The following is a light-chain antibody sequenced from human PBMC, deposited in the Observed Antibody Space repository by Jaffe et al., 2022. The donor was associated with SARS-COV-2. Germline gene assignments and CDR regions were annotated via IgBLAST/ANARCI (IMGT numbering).Light chain of an antibody. J-gene: IGKJ3*01. Sequence: TQSPATLSVSPGERATLSCRASQSVGNNLAWYQQKAGQAPSLIIYGASTRPTGIPARFSGSGSGTEFTLTINSLQSEDFAVYFCQEYNNWPRGFTFGPGTKVDVK. CDR3: QEYNNWPRGFT. CDR1: QSVGNN. V-gene: IGKV3-15*01. CDR2: GAS.